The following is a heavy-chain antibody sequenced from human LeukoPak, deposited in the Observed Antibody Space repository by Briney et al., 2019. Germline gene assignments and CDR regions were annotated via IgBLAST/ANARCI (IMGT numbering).Heavy chain of an antibody. Sequence: ASVKVSCKASGYTFTSYYMHWVRQAPGQGLEWMGIINPSGGSTGYAQKFQGRVTMTRDTSTSTVYMELSSLRSEDTAVYYCAREDIAAASTPDAFDIWGQGTMVTVSS. CDR1: GYTFTSYY. V-gene: IGHV1-46*01. CDR3: AREDIAAASTPDAFDI. J-gene: IGHJ3*02. CDR2: INPSGGST. D-gene: IGHD6-13*01.